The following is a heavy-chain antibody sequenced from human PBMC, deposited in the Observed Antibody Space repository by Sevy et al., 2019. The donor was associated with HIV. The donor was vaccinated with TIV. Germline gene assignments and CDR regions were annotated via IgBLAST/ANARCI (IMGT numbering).Heavy chain of an antibody. CDR2: ISYDGSNK. Sequence: GGSLRFSCAASGFTFSSYAMHWARQAPGKGLEWVAVISYDGSNKYYADSVKGRFTISRDNSKNTLYLQMNSLRAEDTAVYYCARAPYRQGAFDIWGQGTMVTVSS. CDR3: ARAPYRQGAFDI. V-gene: IGHV3-30-3*01. CDR1: GFTFSSYA. J-gene: IGHJ3*02.